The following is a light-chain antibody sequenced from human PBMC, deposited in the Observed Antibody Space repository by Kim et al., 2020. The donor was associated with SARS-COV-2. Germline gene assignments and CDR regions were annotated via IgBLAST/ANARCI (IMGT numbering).Light chain of an antibody. CDR3: SSYTSSSTLV. CDR1: SSDVGGYNY. CDR2: DVS. Sequence: QSALTQPASVSGSPGQSITISCTGTSSDVGGYNYVSWYQQHPGKAPKLMIYDVSNRPSGVSNRFSGSKSGNTASLTISGRQAEDEADYYCSSYTSSSTLVFGGGTQLIVL. J-gene: IGLJ2*01. V-gene: IGLV2-14*03.